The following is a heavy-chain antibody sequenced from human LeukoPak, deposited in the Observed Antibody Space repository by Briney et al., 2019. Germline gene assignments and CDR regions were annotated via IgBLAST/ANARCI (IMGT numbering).Heavy chain of an antibody. D-gene: IGHD1-26*01. CDR3: ARGGRWELPRPYAFDI. V-gene: IGHV1-18*01. Sequence: GASVKVSCKASGYTFTSYGISWLRQAPGQGLEWMGWISTYNGHTNYAQKLQGRVTMTTETSTSTAYMELRNLRSDDTAVYYCARGGRWELPRPYAFDIWGQGTMVTVSS. CDR1: GYTFTSYG. CDR2: ISTYNGHT. J-gene: IGHJ3*02.